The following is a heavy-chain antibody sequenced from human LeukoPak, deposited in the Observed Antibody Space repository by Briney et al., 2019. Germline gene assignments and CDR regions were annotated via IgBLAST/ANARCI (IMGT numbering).Heavy chain of an antibody. V-gene: IGHV1-69*05. CDR3: AGLGDGAFDI. J-gene: IGHJ3*02. Sequence: SVKVSCKASGGTFSSYAISWVRQAPGQGLEWMGGIIPVFGTANYAQKFQGRVTITTDESTSTAYMELSSLRSEDTAVYYCAGLGDGAFDIWGQGTMVTVSS. D-gene: IGHD2-21*01. CDR2: IIPVFGTA. CDR1: GGTFSSYA.